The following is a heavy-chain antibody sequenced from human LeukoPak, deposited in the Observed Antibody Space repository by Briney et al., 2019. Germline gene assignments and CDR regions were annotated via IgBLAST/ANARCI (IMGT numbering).Heavy chain of an antibody. Sequence: GGSLRLSCAASRFTFSSYWMHWVRQAPGKGLEWVSSISSSSSYIYYADSVKGRFTISRDNAKNSLYLQMNSLRAEDTAVYYCARVYSWYVDYWGQGTLVTVSS. CDR3: ARVYSWYVDY. CDR2: ISSSSSYI. J-gene: IGHJ4*02. CDR1: RFTFSSYW. V-gene: IGHV3-21*01. D-gene: IGHD6-13*01.